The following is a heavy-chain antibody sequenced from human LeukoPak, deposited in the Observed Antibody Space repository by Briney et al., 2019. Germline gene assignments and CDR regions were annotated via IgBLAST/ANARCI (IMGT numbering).Heavy chain of an antibody. J-gene: IGHJ4*02. V-gene: IGHV4-59*08. CDR3: ARLWYSSGWSNSFDY. D-gene: IGHD6-19*01. CDR2: IYYSGST. CDR1: GGSISSYY. Sequence: PSESLSLTCTVSGGSISSYYWSWIRQPPGKGLEWIGYIYYSGSTNYNPSLKSRVTISVDTSKNQFSLKLSSVTAADTAVYYCARLWYSSGWSNSFDYWGQGTLVTVSS.